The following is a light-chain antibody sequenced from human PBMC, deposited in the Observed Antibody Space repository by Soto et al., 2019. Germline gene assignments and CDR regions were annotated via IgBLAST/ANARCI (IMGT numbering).Light chain of an antibody. CDR3: QQYDNLPLT. V-gene: IGKV1-33*01. CDR1: QNINSY. Sequence: IQMTQSPSSLSASVGDRVTITCRASQNINSYLNWYQQKPGKAPKLLIYDASNLETGVPSRFSGSGSGTDFTFTISSLQPEDIATYYCQQYDNLPLTFGGGTKVDIK. J-gene: IGKJ4*01. CDR2: DAS.